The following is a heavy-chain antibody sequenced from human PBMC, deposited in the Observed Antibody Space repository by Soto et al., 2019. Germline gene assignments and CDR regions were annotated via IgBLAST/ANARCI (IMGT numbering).Heavy chain of an antibody. CDR3: ASHLAESVVVEARPFDY. Sequence: QVQLVESGGGLVKPGGSLRLSCAASGFTFSDYYMSWIRQAPGKGLEWVSYISSSGSTIYYADSVKGRFTISRDNAKNSLYLQMNSLRAEDTAVYYCASHLAESVVVEARPFDYWGQRTLVTVSS. V-gene: IGHV3-11*01. CDR2: ISSSGSTI. CDR1: GFTFSDYY. J-gene: IGHJ4*02. D-gene: IGHD2-15*01.